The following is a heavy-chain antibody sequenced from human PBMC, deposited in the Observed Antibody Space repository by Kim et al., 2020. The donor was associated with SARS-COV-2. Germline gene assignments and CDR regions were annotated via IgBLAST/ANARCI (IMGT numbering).Heavy chain of an antibody. Sequence: ASVKVSCKASGYTFTSYAMNWVRQAPGQGLEWMGWINTNTGNPTYAQGFTGRFVFSLDTSVSTAYLQINSLKAEDTAVYYCARVKVEQQLVLLSFDYWGQGTLVTVSS. V-gene: IGHV7-4-1*02. CDR1: GYTFTSYA. CDR2: INTNTGNP. J-gene: IGHJ4*02. CDR3: ARVKVEQQLVLLSFDY. D-gene: IGHD6-13*01.